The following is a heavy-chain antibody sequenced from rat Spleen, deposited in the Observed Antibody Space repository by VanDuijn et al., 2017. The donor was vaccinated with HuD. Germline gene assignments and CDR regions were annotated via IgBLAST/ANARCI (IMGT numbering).Heavy chain of an antibody. CDR3: SMGNNYMAY. Sequence: EVQLQESGPGLVKPSQSLSLTCSVTVSYITSSYRWRCIRKFPGKKLEWMGYINSEGTTNYNPSLKSRISITRGTSKNQFFLQVNSGTTDDTGTYYGSMGNNYMAYLGQGVMVTVSS. V-gene: IGHV3-3*01. CDR1: VSYITSSYR. D-gene: IGHD1-10*01. J-gene: IGHJ2*01. CDR2: INSEGTT.